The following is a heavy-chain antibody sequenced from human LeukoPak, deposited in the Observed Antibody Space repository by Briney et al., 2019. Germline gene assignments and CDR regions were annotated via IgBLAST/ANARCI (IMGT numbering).Heavy chain of an antibody. D-gene: IGHD6-19*01. V-gene: IGHV3-23*01. Sequence: GGSLRLSCAASGFTFSSYAMSWVRQAPGKGLEWVSAISGSGGSTYYADSVKGRFTISRDNSKNTLYLQMNSLRAEDTAVYYCARLGVTGPHGFEKSSDDYWGQGTLVTVSS. CDR1: GFTFSSYA. CDR3: ARLGVTGPHGFEKSSDDY. CDR2: ISGSGGST. J-gene: IGHJ4*02.